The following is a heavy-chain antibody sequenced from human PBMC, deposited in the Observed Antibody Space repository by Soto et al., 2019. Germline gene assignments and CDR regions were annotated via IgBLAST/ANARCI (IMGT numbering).Heavy chain of an antibody. J-gene: IGHJ6*02. CDR1: GFTFRSYE. CDR2: ISSSGTTI. Sequence: EVQLVESGGGLVQPGGSLRLSCAASGFTFRSYEMNWVCQAPGKGLEWISYISSSGTTIYYAGSVKGRFTSSRDNAKNSLYLQMNSLRAEDTALYYCASSTVTYSRGMDVWGQGTTVTVSS. D-gene: IGHD4-17*01. CDR3: ASSTVTYSRGMDV. V-gene: IGHV3-48*03.